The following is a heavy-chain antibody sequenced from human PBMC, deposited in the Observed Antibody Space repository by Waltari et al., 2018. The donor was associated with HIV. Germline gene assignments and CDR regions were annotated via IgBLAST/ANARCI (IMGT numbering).Heavy chain of an antibody. J-gene: IGHJ4*02. CDR2: IYPGNSDT. D-gene: IGHD2-15*01. V-gene: IGHV5-51*01. CDR1: GYDFTTYW. Sequence: EVQLVQSGAEVRKSAESLKISCKVSGYDFTTYWIAWVRQMPGKGLEWMGIIYPGNSDTRYSPSFQGQVTISADKSISTAYLQWSSLKASDTAMYYCARATHSDYWGQGTLVTVSS. CDR3: ARATHSDY.